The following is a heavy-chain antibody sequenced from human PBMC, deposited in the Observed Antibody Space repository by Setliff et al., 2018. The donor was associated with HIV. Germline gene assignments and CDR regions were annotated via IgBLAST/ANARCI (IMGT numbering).Heavy chain of an antibody. Sequence: PSETLSLTCTVSGGSISSSSYYWGWIRQPPGKGLEWIGSIYYSGSTYYNPSLKSRVTISVDTSKNQFSLKLSYVTAADTAVYYCARSAPRYCSGGSCYPPLFDYWGQGTLVTVSS. D-gene: IGHD2-15*01. CDR1: GGSISSSSYY. V-gene: IGHV4-39*01. CDR2: IYYSGST. CDR3: ARSAPRYCSGGSCYPPLFDY. J-gene: IGHJ4*02.